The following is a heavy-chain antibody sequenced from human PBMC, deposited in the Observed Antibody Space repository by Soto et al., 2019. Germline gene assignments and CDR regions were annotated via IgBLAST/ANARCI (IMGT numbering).Heavy chain of an antibody. D-gene: IGHD3-3*01. CDR3: ARDKRITIFGVVIEGDPTDYYGMDV. CDR1: GGSFSSGDYY. V-gene: IGHV4-30-4*01. CDR2: IYYIGST. Sequence: QVHLQESAPGRLKPSQTLSLTCTVSGGSFSSGDYYWSWIRQPPGKGLEWIGYIYYIGSTYYNPSLKSRVTISVDTSKNQFSLKLGSVTAADTAVYYCARDKRITIFGVVIEGDPTDYYGMDVWGQGTTVTVSS. J-gene: IGHJ6*02.